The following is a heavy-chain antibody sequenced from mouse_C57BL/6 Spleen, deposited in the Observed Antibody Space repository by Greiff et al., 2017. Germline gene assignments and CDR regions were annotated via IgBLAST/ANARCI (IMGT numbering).Heavy chain of an antibody. CDR3: ASYYGSSPLFDY. CDR2: IDPSDSYT. J-gene: IGHJ2*01. D-gene: IGHD1-1*01. CDR1: GYTFTSYW. Sequence: VQLQQSGAELVKPGASVKLSCKASGYTFTSYWMQWVKQRPGQGLEWIGEIDPSDSYTNYNQKFKGKATLTVDTSSSTAYMQLSSLTSEDSAVYYCASYYGSSPLFDYWGQGTTLTVSS. V-gene: IGHV1-50*01.